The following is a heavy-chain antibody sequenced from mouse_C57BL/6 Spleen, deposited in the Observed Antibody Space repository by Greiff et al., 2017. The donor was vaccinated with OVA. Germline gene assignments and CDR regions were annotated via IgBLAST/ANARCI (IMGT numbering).Heavy chain of an antibody. J-gene: IGHJ2*01. CDR3: ARSGFITTVVGGYFDY. CDR2: INPGSGGT. Sequence: VRLQQSGAELVRPGTSVKVSCKASGYAFTNYLIEWVKQRPGQGLEWIGVINPGSGGTNYNEKFKGKATLTADKSSSTAYMQLSSLTSEDSAVYFCARSGFITTVVGGYFDYWGQGTTLTVSS. CDR1: GYAFTNYL. V-gene: IGHV1-54*01. D-gene: IGHD1-1*01.